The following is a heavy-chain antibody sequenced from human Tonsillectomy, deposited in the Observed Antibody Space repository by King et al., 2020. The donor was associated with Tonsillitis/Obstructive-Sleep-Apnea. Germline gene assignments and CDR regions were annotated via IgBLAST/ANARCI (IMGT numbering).Heavy chain of an antibody. V-gene: IGHV4-59*08. CDR2: IYYSGST. J-gene: IGHJ3*02. CDR3: ASRIADSSGYRLVAFDI. CDR1: GGSISSYY. D-gene: IGHD3-22*01. Sequence: VQLQESGPGLVKPSETLSLTCTVSGGSISSYYWSWIRQPPGKGLEWIGYIYYSGSTNYNPSLKSRVTISVDTSKNQFSLKLSSVTAADTAVYYCASRIADSSGYRLVAFDIWGQGTMVTVSS.